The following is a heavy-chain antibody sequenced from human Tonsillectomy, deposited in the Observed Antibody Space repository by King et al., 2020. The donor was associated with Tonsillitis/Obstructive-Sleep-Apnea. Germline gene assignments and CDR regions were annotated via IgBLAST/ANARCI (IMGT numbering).Heavy chain of an antibody. J-gene: IGHJ4*02. Sequence: VQLVQSGADVKKPGESLKISCKASGYSFTNQWIVWVRQMPGRGLEWMGIIYPGDSDTRYSPSFEGQVSISADKATNTVYLQWNILQASDTGIYYCARHSLYETEIDYWGQGTLVTVTS. D-gene: IGHD3-3*01. CDR2: IYPGDSDT. CDR3: ARHSLYETEIDY. CDR1: GYSFTNQW. V-gene: IGHV5-51*01.